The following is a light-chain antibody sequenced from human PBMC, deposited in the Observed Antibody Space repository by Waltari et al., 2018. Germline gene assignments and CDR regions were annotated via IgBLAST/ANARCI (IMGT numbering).Light chain of an antibody. CDR2: DKN. CDR3: HSRDASGVGGS. Sequence: SSELTQDPAVSVAMGQTVTTTCQGNGLRSYYASWYQQRPGQAPILIMYDKNTRPSGVPDRFSGSNSDNTASLTITGAQAEDEASYYCHSRDASGVGGSFGGGTKLTVL. J-gene: IGLJ2*01. V-gene: IGLV3-19*01. CDR1: GLRSYY.